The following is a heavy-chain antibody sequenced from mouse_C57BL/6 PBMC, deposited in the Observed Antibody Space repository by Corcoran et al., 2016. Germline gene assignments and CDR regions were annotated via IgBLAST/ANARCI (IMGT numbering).Heavy chain of an antibody. CDR2: INPNNGGT. V-gene: IGHV1-18*01. Sequence: EVQLQQSGPELVKPGASVKIPCKASGYTFTDYNMDWVKQSHGKSLEWIGDINPNNGGTIYNQKFKGKATLTVDKSSSTAYMELRSLTSEDTAVYYCARKAQLFYAMDYWGQGTSVTVSS. CDR1: GYTFTDYN. D-gene: IGHD3-1*01. CDR3: ARKAQLFYAMDY. J-gene: IGHJ4*01.